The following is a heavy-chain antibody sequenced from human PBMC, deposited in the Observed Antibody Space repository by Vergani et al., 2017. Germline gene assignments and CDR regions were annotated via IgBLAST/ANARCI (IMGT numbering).Heavy chain of an antibody. Sequence: QVQVVQSGAEVKKPGASVKVSCKASGYTFTSYYMHWVRQAPGQGLEWMGIINPSGGSTTYAQKFHGRVTMTRDTSTSTVYMELSSLRSEDTAVYYCARDGEVSPYIGGMDVWGQGTTVTVSS. D-gene: IGHD2-15*01. CDR3: ARDGEVSPYIGGMDV. J-gene: IGHJ6*02. CDR2: INPSGGST. V-gene: IGHV1-46*03. CDR1: GYTFTSYY.